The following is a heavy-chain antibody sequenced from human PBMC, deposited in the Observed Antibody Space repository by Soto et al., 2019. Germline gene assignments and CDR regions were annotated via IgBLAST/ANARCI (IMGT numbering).Heavy chain of an antibody. CDR2: IKSKTDGGTT. V-gene: IGHV3-15*01. D-gene: IGHD2-2*01. CDR3: TTDPFSPYIVVVPAGRAFDI. CDR1: GFTFSNAW. Sequence: EVQLVESGGGLVKPGGSLRLSCAASGFTFSNAWMSWVRQAPGKGLEWVGRIKSKTDGGTTDYAAPVKGRFTISRDDSKDTLYLQMNSLKTEDTAVYYCTTDPFSPYIVVVPAGRAFDIWGRGTMVTVSS. J-gene: IGHJ3*02.